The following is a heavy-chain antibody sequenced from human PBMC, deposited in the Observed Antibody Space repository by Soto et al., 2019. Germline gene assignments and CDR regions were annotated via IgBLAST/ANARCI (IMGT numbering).Heavy chain of an antibody. D-gene: IGHD3-16*02. Sequence: QVQLVESGGGVVQPGKSLRLSCATSGFTFSSFGMHWVRQAEGKGLEWVTFISYDGSEKSYADSVKGRVTVSRDNSKNTQYLQMNSLRAEDTAVYFCAKALGGLSPESFDNWGRGTLVTVSS. CDR2: ISYDGSEK. CDR1: GFTFSSFG. CDR3: AKALGGLSPESFDN. J-gene: IGHJ4*02. V-gene: IGHV3-30*18.